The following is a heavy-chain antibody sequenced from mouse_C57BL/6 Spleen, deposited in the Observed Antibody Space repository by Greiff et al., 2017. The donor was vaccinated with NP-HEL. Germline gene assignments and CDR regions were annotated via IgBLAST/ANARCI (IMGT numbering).Heavy chain of an antibody. D-gene: IGHD1-1*01. J-gene: IGHJ2*01. CDR1: GYTFTSYW. Sequence: QVHVKQPGAELVMPGASVKLSCKASGYTFTSYWMHWVKQRPGQGLEWIGEIDPSDSYTNYNQKFKGKSTLTVDKSSITAYMQLSSLTSEDSAVYYGARKYYYGSSYYFDYWGQGTTLTVSS. CDR3: ARKYYYGSSYYFDY. CDR2: IDPSDSYT. V-gene: IGHV1-69*01.